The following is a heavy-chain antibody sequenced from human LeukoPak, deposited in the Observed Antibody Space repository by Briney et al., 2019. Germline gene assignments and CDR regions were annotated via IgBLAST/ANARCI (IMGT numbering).Heavy chain of an antibody. J-gene: IGHJ6*03. CDR1: GFTFSSYA. V-gene: IGHV3-23*01. Sequence: QAGGSLRLSCAASGFTFSSYAMSWVRQAPGKGLEWVSAISGSGGSTYYADSVKGRFTISRDNSKNTLYLQMNSLRAEDTAVYYCAKGGAADYGDYGGYYYYYMDVWGKGTTVTVSS. CDR2: ISGSGGST. CDR3: AKGGAADYGDYGGYYYYYMDV. D-gene: IGHD4-17*01.